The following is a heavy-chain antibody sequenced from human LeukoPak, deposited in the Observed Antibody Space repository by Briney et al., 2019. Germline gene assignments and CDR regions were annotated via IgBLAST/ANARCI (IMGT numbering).Heavy chain of an antibody. CDR2: IYQSGSGSS. J-gene: IGHJ4*02. Sequence: SETLSLTCSVSGGSIISTNYYWGWIRQPPGKGLEWIGSIYQSGSGSSYYNPSLKSRVTISGDTSKNHFFLGLSSVTAADTAVYYCASTLRFLPYRRFDYWGQGTLVTVPS. D-gene: IGHD3-3*01. CDR3: ASTLRFLPYRRFDY. CDR1: GGSIISTNYY. V-gene: IGHV4-39*02.